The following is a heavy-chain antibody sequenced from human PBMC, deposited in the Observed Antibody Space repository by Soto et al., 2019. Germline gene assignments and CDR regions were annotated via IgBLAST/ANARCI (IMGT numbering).Heavy chain of an antibody. D-gene: IGHD2-2*03. Sequence: GSLRLSCAASGFTFSKYGMSWVRQAPGKGLEWVATISNSGGTTYYTDSVKGRFTISRDTSKNTLYLQMNSLRVDDTAVYYCAKGRDGYGHSPGNWFDPWGQGTLVTVSS. CDR3: AKGRDGYGHSPGNWFDP. J-gene: IGHJ5*02. CDR2: ISNSGGTT. CDR1: GFTFSKYG. V-gene: IGHV3-23*01.